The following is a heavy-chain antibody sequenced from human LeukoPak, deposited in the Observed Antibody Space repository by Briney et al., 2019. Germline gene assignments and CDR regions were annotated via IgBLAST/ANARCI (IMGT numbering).Heavy chain of an antibody. D-gene: IGHD2-21*01. J-gene: IGHJ5*02. V-gene: IGHV3-23*01. CDR2: ISDRGSTT. CDR3: AKEGFALGLFDP. Sequence: PGGSLRLSCAASGFTFSSYAMHWVRQAPGKGLEWVSGISDRGSTTYYADSVKGRFTISRDNSKNTLYLQMNSLRAEDTAVYYCAKEGFALGLFDPWGQGTLVTVS. CDR1: GFTFSSYA.